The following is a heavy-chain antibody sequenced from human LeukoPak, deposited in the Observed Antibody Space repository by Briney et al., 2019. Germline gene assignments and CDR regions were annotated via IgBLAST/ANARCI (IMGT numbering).Heavy chain of an antibody. CDR2: ISSSGSYI. D-gene: IGHD6-19*01. J-gene: IGHJ4*02. Sequence: GGSLRLSCAASGFTFSSYSMNWVRQAPGKGLEWVSSISSSGSYIYYADSVKGRFTISRDNAKNSLYLQMNSLRAEDTAVYYCARDYSSGWYPNFDYWGQGTLVTVSS. CDR3: ARDYSSGWYPNFDY. V-gene: IGHV3-21*01. CDR1: GFTFSSYS.